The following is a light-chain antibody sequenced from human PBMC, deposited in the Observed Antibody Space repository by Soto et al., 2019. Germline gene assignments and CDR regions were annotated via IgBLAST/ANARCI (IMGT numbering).Light chain of an antibody. V-gene: IGKV1-12*02. CDR2: ATS. Sequence: DIQMTQSPSTVPASLGNRVTIAGRASQGLNNWLAWYQQKPGKAPKLLIYATSNLHSGVPSRFSGGGSGTLFTLTSNSLQPEDFATYYCQQTNSFPYTFGQGTRVEIK. CDR3: QQTNSFPYT. J-gene: IGKJ5*01. CDR1: QGLNNW.